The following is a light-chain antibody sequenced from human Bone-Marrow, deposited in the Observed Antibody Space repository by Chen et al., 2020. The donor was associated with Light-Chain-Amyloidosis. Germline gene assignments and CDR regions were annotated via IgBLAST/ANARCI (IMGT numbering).Light chain of an antibody. CDR1: QSVLYSSNNRNY. V-gene: IGKV4-1*01. Sequence: DIVMTQSPDSLAVSLGERATINCKSSQSVLYSSNNRNYLAWYQQKPGQPPKLLVYWASTRQSGVPARFSGSGSGTDFTLTISSLQAEDVAVYYCHQYYDTPWTFGQGTKVEIK. CDR3: HQYYDTPWT. CDR2: WAS. J-gene: IGKJ1*01.